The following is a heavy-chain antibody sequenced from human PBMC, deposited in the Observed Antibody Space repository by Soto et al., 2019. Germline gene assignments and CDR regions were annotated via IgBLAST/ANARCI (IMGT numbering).Heavy chain of an antibody. V-gene: IGHV3-23*01. CDR2: ISGIGGST. CDR3: ARGSSGYISSWYYFDY. Sequence: GGSLRLSCAASGFTFTDYALSWVRQAPGKGLEWVATISGIGGSTYLADSVKGRLSISRDNSKNAVSLLMNSLRAEDTAVYFCARGSSGYISSWYYFDYWGRGTLVPVSS. J-gene: IGHJ4*02. D-gene: IGHD6-13*01. CDR1: GFTFTDYA.